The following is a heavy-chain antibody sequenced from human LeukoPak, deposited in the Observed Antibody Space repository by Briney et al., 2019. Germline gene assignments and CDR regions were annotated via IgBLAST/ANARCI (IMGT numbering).Heavy chain of an antibody. D-gene: IGHD3-10*01. J-gene: IGHJ4*02. Sequence: GGSLRLSCAASGLTFSSYAMHWVRQAPGKGLEWVAVISYDGSNKYYADSVKGRFTISRDNSKNTLYLQMNSLRAEDTAVYYCARDPHGGSGSYYFDYWGQGTLVTVSS. V-gene: IGHV3-30-3*01. CDR3: ARDPHGGSGSYYFDY. CDR2: ISYDGSNK. CDR1: GLTFSSYA.